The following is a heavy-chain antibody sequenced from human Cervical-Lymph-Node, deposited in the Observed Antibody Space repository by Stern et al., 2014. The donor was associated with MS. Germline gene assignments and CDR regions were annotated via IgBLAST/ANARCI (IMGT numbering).Heavy chain of an antibody. CDR1: GFTFSSYA. J-gene: IGHJ4*02. CDR2: ISYDGSNK. V-gene: IGHV3-30-3*01. Sequence: VHLVESGGGVVQPGRSLRLSCAASGFTFSSYAMHWVRQAPGKGLEWVAVISYDGSNKYYADSVKGRFTISRDNSKNTLYRQMNSLRAEDTAVYYCARFTSRGFDYWGQGTLVTVSS. D-gene: IGHD2/OR15-2a*01. CDR3: ARFTSRGFDY.